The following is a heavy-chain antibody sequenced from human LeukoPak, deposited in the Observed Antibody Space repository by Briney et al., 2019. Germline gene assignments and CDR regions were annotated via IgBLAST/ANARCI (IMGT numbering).Heavy chain of an antibody. CDR1: GFTFTSYG. CDR3: EKEGPKSIAATGYYMDV. CDR2: ISGSGGTT. Sequence: GVTLRLSCAASGFTFTSYGLIWARQAPGKGLEWVSAISGSGGTTYYAASVKGRFTISRDNSKNTLYLQMNSLRAEDTAVYYCEKEGPKSIAATGYYMDVWGKGTTVTISS. V-gene: IGHV3-23*01. J-gene: IGHJ6*03. D-gene: IGHD6-25*01.